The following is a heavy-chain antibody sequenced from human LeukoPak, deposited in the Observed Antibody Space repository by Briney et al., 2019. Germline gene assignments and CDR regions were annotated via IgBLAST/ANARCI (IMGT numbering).Heavy chain of an antibody. CDR1: GGSISSGDYY. D-gene: IGHD2-2*02. CDR3: ARGAPYQPLLYIYYYYYGMDV. Sequence: SQTLSLTCTVSGGSISSGDYYWSWIRQPPGKGLEWIGYIYYSGSTYYNPSLKSRVTISVDTSKNQFSLKLSSVTAADTAVYYCARGAPYQPLLYIYYYYYGMDVWGQGTTVTVSS. V-gene: IGHV4-30-4*01. J-gene: IGHJ6*02. CDR2: IYYSGST.